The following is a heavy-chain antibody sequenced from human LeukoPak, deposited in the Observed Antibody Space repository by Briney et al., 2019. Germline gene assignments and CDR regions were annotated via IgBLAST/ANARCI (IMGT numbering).Heavy chain of an antibody. CDR1: GFTFSSYT. V-gene: IGHV3-23*01. CDR3: ARSPGARGEN. D-gene: IGHD3-10*01. Sequence: GALRLSCAASGFTFSSYTMSWVRQAPGKGLEWVSAISGSGGSTYYADSVKGRFTISRDNSKNTLYLQMNSLRAEDTAVYYCARSPGARGENWGQGTLVTVSS. CDR2: ISGSGGST. J-gene: IGHJ4*02.